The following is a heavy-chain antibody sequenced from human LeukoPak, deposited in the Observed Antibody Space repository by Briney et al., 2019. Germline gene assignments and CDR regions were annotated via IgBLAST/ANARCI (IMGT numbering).Heavy chain of an antibody. V-gene: IGHV3-23*01. CDR2: ISGSAYST. J-gene: IGHJ3*02. D-gene: IGHD3-22*01. CDR1: GFTFSSYA. CDR3: ARNSSGFKLGDAFDI. Sequence: GGSLRLSCAASGFTFSSYAMTWVRQAPGKGPEWISAISGSAYSTSYADSVKGRFTISRDKSTNTLYLQMNSLRAEDTAVYYCARNSSGFKLGDAFDIWGQGTMVTVSS.